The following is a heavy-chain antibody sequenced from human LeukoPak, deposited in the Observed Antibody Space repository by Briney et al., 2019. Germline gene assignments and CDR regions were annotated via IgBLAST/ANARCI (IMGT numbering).Heavy chain of an antibody. Sequence: PGGSLRLSCAASGFPFSSYGMTWVRQAPGKGLEWVSAISGSGGSTYYADSVKGRFTISRDNSKNTLFLEMNSLRVEDTAVYYCAKGTTGSYSSGWYGFPFGYWGQGTLVTVSS. J-gene: IGHJ4*02. CDR1: GFPFSSYG. CDR2: ISGSGGST. CDR3: AKGTTGSYSSGWYGFPFGY. D-gene: IGHD6-19*01. V-gene: IGHV3-23*01.